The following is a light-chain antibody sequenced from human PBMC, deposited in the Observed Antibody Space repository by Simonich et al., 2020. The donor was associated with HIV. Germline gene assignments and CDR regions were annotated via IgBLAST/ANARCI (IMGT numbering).Light chain of an antibody. CDR3: SSYTSSSTFV. CDR2: DVS. V-gene: IGLV2-14*01. Sequence: QSALTQPASVSGSPRQSITISCTGTSSDVGAYNYVSWYQQHPGQAPKLMIYDVSKRPSGVSNRFSGSKSGNTASLTISGLQAEDEADYYCSSYTSSSTFVFGGGTKLTVL. CDR1: SSDVGAYNY. J-gene: IGLJ2*01.